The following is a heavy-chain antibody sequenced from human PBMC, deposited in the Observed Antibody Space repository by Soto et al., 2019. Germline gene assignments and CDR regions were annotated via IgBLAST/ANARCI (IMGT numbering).Heavy chain of an antibody. CDR3: ARDFTGSYLGLDY. Sequence: ASLQVSCKASGGNFSSYAISLVRHSTGQRLEWMGWIIAGNGNTNYSQKFQGRVTITRDTSASTAYMELSSLRSEDTAVYYCARDFTGSYLGLDYWGQGTLVTVSS. D-gene: IGHD1-26*01. V-gene: IGHV1-3*01. CDR2: IIAGNGNT. J-gene: IGHJ4*02. CDR1: GGNFSSYA.